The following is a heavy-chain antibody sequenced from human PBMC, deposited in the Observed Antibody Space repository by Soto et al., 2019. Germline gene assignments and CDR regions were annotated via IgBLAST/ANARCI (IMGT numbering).Heavy chain of an antibody. J-gene: IGHJ6*02. CDR1: GLTFSTYA. CDR3: AKSPGGLDGYNSDYYGMDV. V-gene: IGHV3-23*01. D-gene: IGHD5-12*01. CDR2: IGGSGTGGRT. Sequence: EVHLLESGGDLVQPGGSLRLSCTASGLTFSTYAMSWVRQAPGKGLEWVSAIGGSGTGGRTSYADSVKGRFTISRDNSTNTVYLQMNSLRADDTAVYYCAKSPGGLDGYNSDYYGMDVWGQGTTVTVS.